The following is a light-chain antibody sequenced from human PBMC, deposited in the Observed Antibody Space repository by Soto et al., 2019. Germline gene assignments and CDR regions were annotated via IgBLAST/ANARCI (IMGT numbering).Light chain of an antibody. Sequence: QSVLTQPPSASGSPGQSVTISCTGTSSDVGGYSYVSWYQQHPGKAPKLMTFEVSKRPSGVPGRFSGSKSGNTASLTVSGLQAEAEADYYCSSYAGSNPVVFGAGTQLTV. CDR1: SSDVGGYSY. CDR2: EVS. CDR3: SSYAGSNPVV. V-gene: IGLV2-8*01. J-gene: IGLJ2*01.